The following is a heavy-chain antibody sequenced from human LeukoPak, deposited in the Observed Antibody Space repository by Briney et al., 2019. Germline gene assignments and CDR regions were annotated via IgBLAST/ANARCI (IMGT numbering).Heavy chain of an antibody. CDR1: GFTFSSYA. CDR2: ISGSGGST. Sequence: PGGSLRLSCAASGFTFSSYAMSWVRQAPGKGLEWVSAISGSGGSTYYADSVKGRFTISRDNSKNTLYLQMNSLRAEDTAVYYCAKHPPRFLEWLLYFDYWGQGTLVTVSS. CDR3: AKHPPRFLEWLLYFDY. D-gene: IGHD3-3*01. V-gene: IGHV3-23*01. J-gene: IGHJ4*02.